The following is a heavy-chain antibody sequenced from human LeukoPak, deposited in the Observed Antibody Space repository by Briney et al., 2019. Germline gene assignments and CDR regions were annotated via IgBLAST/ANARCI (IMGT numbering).Heavy chain of an antibody. CDR3: AKGYYDFWSGYSLLFDY. CDR1: GFTFSSYA. V-gene: IGHV3-23*01. J-gene: IGHJ4*02. Sequence: GGSLRLSCAASGFTFSSYAMSWVRQAPGKGLEWVSAISGSGGSTYYADSVKGRFTISRDNSKNTLYLQMNSLRAEDTAVYYCAKGYYDFWSGYSLLFDYWGQGTLVTVSS. CDR2: ISGSGGST. D-gene: IGHD3-3*01.